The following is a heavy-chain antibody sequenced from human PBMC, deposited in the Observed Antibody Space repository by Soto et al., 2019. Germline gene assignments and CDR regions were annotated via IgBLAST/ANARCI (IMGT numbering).Heavy chain of an antibody. D-gene: IGHD5-12*01. Sequence: QVQLVPSGAEVKKPGSSVKVSCKASGGPFNNHAINWVRQAPGQGLEWMGGLIPIFGPSNYAQTFQGRVTIAADASTRKAEMELSSLGAEDTAVYSCVRGNMRAMATILRDKWFDPWGQGTLVTGSS. J-gene: IGHJ5*02. CDR2: LIPIFGPS. V-gene: IGHV1-69*01. CDR1: GGPFNNHA. CDR3: VRGNMRAMATILRDKWFDP.